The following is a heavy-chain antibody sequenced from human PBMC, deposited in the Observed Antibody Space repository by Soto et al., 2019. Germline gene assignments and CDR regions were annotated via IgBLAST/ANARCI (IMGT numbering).Heavy chain of an antibody. D-gene: IGHD4-17*01. V-gene: IGHV4-31*03. CDR2: IYYSGST. CDR1: GGSISSGGYY. CDR3: ARVSRTTVTYFDY. J-gene: IGHJ4*02. Sequence: SETLSLTCTVSGGSISSGGYYWSWIRQHPGKGLEWIGYIYYSGSTYYNPSLKSRVTISVDTSKNQFSLKLSSVTAADTAVYYCARVSRTTVTYFDYWGQGTLVTVSS.